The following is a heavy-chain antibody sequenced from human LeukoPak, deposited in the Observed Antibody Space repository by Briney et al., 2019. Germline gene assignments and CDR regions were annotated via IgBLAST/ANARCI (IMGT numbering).Heavy chain of an antibody. Sequence: SETLSLTCTVSGGSISSYYWSWIRQPPGKGLEWIGSIYYSGSTYYNPSLKSRVTISVDTSKNLFSLKLSSVTAADTAVYYCARLDQIAVAGLDYWGQGTLVTVSS. J-gene: IGHJ4*02. D-gene: IGHD6-19*01. CDR2: IYYSGST. V-gene: IGHV4-39*01. CDR1: GGSISSYY. CDR3: ARLDQIAVAGLDY.